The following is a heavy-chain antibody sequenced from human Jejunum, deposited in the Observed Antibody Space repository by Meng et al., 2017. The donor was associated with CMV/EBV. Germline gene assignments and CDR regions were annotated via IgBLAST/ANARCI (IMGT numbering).Heavy chain of an antibody. CDR2: LSGSGGAT. CDR3: AKDRMGPRVTTLLDD. V-gene: IGHV3-23*01. CDR1: GFDFPSHA. Sequence: GFDFPSHAMSWGRQAPGKGLEWVSGLSGSGGATMYADSVKGRFTISRDNSKNIVYLQMSGLRAEDTAVYYCAKDRMGPRVTTLLDDWGQGTQVTVSS. J-gene: IGHJ4*02. D-gene: IGHD4-11*01.